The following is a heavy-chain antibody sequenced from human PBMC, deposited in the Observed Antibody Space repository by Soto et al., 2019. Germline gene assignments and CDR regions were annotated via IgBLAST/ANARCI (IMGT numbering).Heavy chain of an antibody. D-gene: IGHD3-3*01. CDR3: TRASTIFGVVIIPFDY. Sequence: PGGSLRLSCTASGFTFGYYAMIWVRQAPGKGLEWVGFIRSKAYGGTTEYAASVKGRFTISRDDSKSIAYLQMNSLKTEDTAVYYCTRASTIFGVVIIPFDYWGQGTLVTVSS. CDR1: GFTFGYYA. J-gene: IGHJ4*02. V-gene: IGHV3-49*04. CDR2: IRSKAYGGTT.